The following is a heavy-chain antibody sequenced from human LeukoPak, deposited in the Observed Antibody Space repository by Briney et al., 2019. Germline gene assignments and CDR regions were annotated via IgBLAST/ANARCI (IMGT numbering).Heavy chain of an antibody. CDR3: VKGRRRGYAYGTLES. D-gene: IGHD5-18*01. Sequence: GGSLRLSCAASGFTFSSHGMSWVRQAPGKGLEWVSTIGGSGDNTYYADSVKGRFTISRDNNKNSLYLQMNGLRTDDTGLYYCVKGRRRGYAYGTLESWGQGTLVTVSS. CDR2: IGGSGDNT. CDR1: GFTFSSHG. V-gene: IGHV3-23*01. J-gene: IGHJ4*02.